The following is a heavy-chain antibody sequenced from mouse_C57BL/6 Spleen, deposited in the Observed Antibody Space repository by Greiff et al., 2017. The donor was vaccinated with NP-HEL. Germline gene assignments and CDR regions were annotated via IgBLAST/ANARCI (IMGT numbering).Heavy chain of an antibody. CDR3: AREGYYGSSRYFDV. D-gene: IGHD1-1*01. CDR2: IYPGSGST. V-gene: IGHV1-55*01. J-gene: IGHJ1*03. Sequence: QVQLQQSGAELVKPGASVKMSCKASGYTFTSYWITWVKQRPGQGLEWIGDIYPGSGSTNYNEKFKSKATLTVDTSSSTAYMQLSSLTSEDSAVYYCAREGYYGSSRYFDVWGTGTTVTVSS. CDR1: GYTFTSYW.